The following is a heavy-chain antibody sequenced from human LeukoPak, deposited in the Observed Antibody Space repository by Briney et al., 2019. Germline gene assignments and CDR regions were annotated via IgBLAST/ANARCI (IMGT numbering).Heavy chain of an antibody. J-gene: IGHJ6*03. Sequence: GGSLRLSCAASGFTVSSSYMSWVRQAPGKGLEWVSVTYSGGSTYYADSVKGRFTISRDNSKNTLYLQMNSLRAEDTAVYYCARGIEVGSGYMDVWGKETTVTISS. CDR3: ARGIEVGSGYMDV. V-gene: IGHV3-66*01. CDR1: GFTVSSSY. CDR2: TYSGGST. D-gene: IGHD3-22*01.